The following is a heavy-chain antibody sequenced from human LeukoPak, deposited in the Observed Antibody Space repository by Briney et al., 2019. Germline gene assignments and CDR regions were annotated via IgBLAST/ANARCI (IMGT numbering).Heavy chain of an antibody. Sequence: PSETLSLTCTVSGGSISSSSYYWGWIRQPPGKGLEWIGSIYYSGSTYYNPSLKSRVTISVDTSKNQFSLKLSSVTAADTAVYYCARGSGSLGLDYWGQGTLVTVSS. CDR2: IYYSGST. D-gene: IGHD3-10*01. J-gene: IGHJ4*02. CDR3: ARGSGSLGLDY. V-gene: IGHV4-39*01. CDR1: GGSISSSSYY.